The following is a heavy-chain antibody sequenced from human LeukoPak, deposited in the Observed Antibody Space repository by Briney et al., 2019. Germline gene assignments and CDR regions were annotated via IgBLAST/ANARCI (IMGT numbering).Heavy chain of an antibody. CDR1: GYTFTSYD. Sequence: ASVKVSCKASGYTFTSYDINWVRQATGQGLEWMGWMNPNSGNTGYAQKFQGRVTMTRNASISTAYMELSSLRSEDTAVYYCARASHVLRYFDWLRGGYYFDYWGQETLVTVSS. CDR2: MNPNSGNT. J-gene: IGHJ4*02. CDR3: ARASHVLRYFDWLRGGYYFDY. V-gene: IGHV1-8*01. D-gene: IGHD3-9*01.